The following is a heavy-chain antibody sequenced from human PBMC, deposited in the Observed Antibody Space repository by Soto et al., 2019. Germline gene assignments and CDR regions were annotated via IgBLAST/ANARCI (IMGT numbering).Heavy chain of an antibody. CDR3: ATWGPQWELPYLDY. J-gene: IGHJ4*02. Sequence: QVQLVQSGAEVKKPGASVKVSCKASGYTFTSYGISWVRQAPGQGLEWMGWISAYNGNTNYAQKRQCRVTMTTDTSTSTAYMELRSLRSDDTAVHYCATWGPQWELPYLDYWGQGTLVTVSS. V-gene: IGHV1-18*04. CDR1: GYTFTSYG. D-gene: IGHD1-26*01. CDR2: ISAYNGNT.